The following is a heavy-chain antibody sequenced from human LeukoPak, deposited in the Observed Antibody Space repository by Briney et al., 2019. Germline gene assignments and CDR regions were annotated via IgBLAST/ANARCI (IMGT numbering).Heavy chain of an antibody. V-gene: IGHV4-39*01. D-gene: IGHD1-26*01. CDR1: GGSISSSSYY. CDR3: ARQRIVGATRGFDY. Sequence: SETLSPTCTVSGGSISSSSYYWGWIRQPPGKGLEWIGSIYYSGSTYYNPSLKSRVTISVDTSKNQFSLKLSSVTAADTAVYYCARQRIVGATRGFDYWGQGTLVTVSS. J-gene: IGHJ4*02. CDR2: IYYSGST.